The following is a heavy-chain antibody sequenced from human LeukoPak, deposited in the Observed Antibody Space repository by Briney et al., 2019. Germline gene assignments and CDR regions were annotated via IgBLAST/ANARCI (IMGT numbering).Heavy chain of an antibody. D-gene: IGHD3-10*01. CDR2: ISWDGGST. CDR1: GFTFDDYA. J-gene: IGHJ5*02. V-gene: IGHV3-43D*04. CDR3: AKDGGSGVFDP. Sequence: GGSLRLSCAASGFTFDDYAMHWVRQAPGKGLEWVSLISWDGGSTYYADSVKGRFTISRDNGKNSLYLQMNSMRAEDTALYYCAKDGGSGVFDPWGQGTLVTVSS.